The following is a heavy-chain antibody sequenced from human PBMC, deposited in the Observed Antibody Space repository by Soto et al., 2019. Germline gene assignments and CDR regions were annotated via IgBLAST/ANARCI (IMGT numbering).Heavy chain of an antibody. J-gene: IGHJ4*02. CDR2: ISYDGSNK. Sequence: GGSLRLSCAASGFTFSSYAMHWVRQAPGKGLEWVAVISYDGSNKYYADSVKGRFTISRDNSKNTLYLQMNSLRAEDTAVYYCARTVTRGYSYGYFGLDYWGQGTLVTVS. D-gene: IGHD5-18*01. CDR1: GFTFSSYA. V-gene: IGHV3-30-3*01. CDR3: ARTVTRGYSYGYFGLDY.